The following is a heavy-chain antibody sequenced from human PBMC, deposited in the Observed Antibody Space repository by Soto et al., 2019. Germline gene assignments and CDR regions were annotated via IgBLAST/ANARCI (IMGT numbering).Heavy chain of an antibody. J-gene: IGHJ4*02. V-gene: IGHV3-23*01. D-gene: IGHD6-13*01. CDR1: GFTFSSFA. Sequence: PGGSLRLSCAASGFTFSSFAMSWVRQAPGKGLDWVSAISGSGGSTYSADSVKGRFTISRDNSKNTLYLQMSSLRAEDTAVYYCARGFSAGKDSPPDFWGQGSLVTVSS. CDR3: ARGFSAGKDSPPDF. CDR2: ISGSGGST.